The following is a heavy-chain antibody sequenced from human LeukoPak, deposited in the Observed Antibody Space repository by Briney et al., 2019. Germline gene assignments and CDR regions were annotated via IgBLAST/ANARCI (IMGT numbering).Heavy chain of an antibody. CDR2: ISSSGSTI. D-gene: IGHD3-3*01. J-gene: IGHJ4*02. Sequence: GGSLRLSCAASGFTFSSYEMNWVRQAPGKGLEWVSYISSSGSTIYYADSVKGRFTISRDNAKNSLYLQMNSLRAEDMALYYCAKAPAGGYYTGGFDYWGQGTLVTVSS. V-gene: IGHV3-48*03. CDR3: AKAPAGGYYTGGFDY. CDR1: GFTFSSYE.